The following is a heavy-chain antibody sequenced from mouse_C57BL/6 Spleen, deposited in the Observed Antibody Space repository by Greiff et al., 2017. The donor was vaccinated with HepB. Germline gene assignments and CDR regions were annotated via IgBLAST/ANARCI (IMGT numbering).Heavy chain of an antibody. J-gene: IGHJ2*01. Sequence: VQLQQSGAELVKPGASVKISCKASGYAFSSYWMNWVKQRPGKGLEWIGQIYPGDGDTNYNGKFKGKATLTADKSSSTAYMQLSSLTSEDSAVYFCARGGYYGSIFDYWGQGTTLTVSS. V-gene: IGHV1-80*01. CDR1: GYAFSSYW. CDR2: IYPGDGDT. CDR3: ARGGYYGSIFDY. D-gene: IGHD1-1*01.